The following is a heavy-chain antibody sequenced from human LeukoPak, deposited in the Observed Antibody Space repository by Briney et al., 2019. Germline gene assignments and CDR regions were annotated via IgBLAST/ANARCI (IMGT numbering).Heavy chain of an antibody. D-gene: IGHD3-9*01. CDR2: TRYDGSNK. CDR3: AKRGATGTFDY. Sequence: PGGSLRPSCAASSFTVSSYDMDSVRHAPSKWLEWVAYTRYDGSNKYYADSVKGRFTISRDNSKNALYLGMNSLRPEDTAVYYCAKRGATGTFDYWGQGTLVTVSS. V-gene: IGHV3-30*02. CDR1: SFTVSSYD. J-gene: IGHJ4*02.